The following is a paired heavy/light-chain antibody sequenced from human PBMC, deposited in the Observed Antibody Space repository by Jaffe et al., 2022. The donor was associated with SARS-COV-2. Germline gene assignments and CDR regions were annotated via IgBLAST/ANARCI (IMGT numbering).Light chain of an antibody. CDR2: LAS. CDR3: QQLNSYPYT. Sequence: DIQLTQSPSFLSASVGDRVTITCRASQDISSYLAWYQQKPGKAPNLLIYLASSLQSGVPSRFSGGGSGTEFTLTISSLQPEDFAAYYCQQLNSYPYTFGQGTRLEIK. V-gene: IGKV1-9*01. J-gene: IGKJ2*01. CDR1: QDISSY.
Heavy chain of an antibody. J-gene: IGHJ4*02. D-gene: IGHD3-22*01. CDR3: ARGYYNSGGHYFFDY. CDR2: ISAGIPYA. CDR1: GFSFSDYA. Sequence: QVQLVQSGAEVKKPGASVKVSCKASGFSFSDYAMHWVRQAPGQRLEWMGWISAGIPYAKYSQNFQDRVTITRDTSGSTAYMELSGLKSEDTAVYYCARGYYNSGGHYFFDYWGQGTLVTVSS. V-gene: IGHV1-3*01.